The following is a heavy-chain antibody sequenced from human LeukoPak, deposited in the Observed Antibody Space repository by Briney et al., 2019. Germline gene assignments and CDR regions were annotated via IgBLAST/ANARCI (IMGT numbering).Heavy chain of an antibody. V-gene: IGHV4-39*01. Sequence: SETLSLTCAVYGGSFSGYYWGWIRQPPGKGLEWIGSIYYSGSTYYNPSLKSRVTISVDTSKNQFSLKLSSVTAADTAVYYCASHYCSSTSCPFDYWGQGTLVTVSS. D-gene: IGHD2-2*01. J-gene: IGHJ4*02. CDR1: GGSFSGYY. CDR3: ASHYCSSTSCPFDY. CDR2: IYYSGST.